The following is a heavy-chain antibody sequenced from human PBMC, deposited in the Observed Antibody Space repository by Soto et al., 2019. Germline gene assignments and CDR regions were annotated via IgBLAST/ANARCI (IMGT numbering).Heavy chain of an antibody. Sequence: EVQLVESGGGLVQPGGSLKPSCAASGFTFSDSAVNWVRQASGKGLEWVGHIRSKPFGHATAYAASVRGRFTISRDDSKNTAYLQMNSLNTDDTAVYYCARDWTYAVDYWGQGTLVTVSS. J-gene: IGHJ4*02. CDR3: ARDWTYAVDY. V-gene: IGHV3-73*02. CDR1: GFTFSDSA. CDR2: IRSKPFGHAT. D-gene: IGHD1-7*01.